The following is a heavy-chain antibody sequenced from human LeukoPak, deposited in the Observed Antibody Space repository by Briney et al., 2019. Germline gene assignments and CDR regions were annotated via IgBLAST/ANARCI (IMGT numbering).Heavy chain of an antibody. CDR3: AKAARYYYDSSGYTN. CDR2: ISGSGGST. D-gene: IGHD3-22*01. Sequence: QAGGSLRLSCAASGITNNSHSMTWVRQAPGKGLEWVSAISGSGGSTYYADSVKGRFTISRDNSKNTLYLQMNSLRAEDTAVYYCAKAARYYYDSSGYTNWGQGTLVTVSS. J-gene: IGHJ4*02. V-gene: IGHV3-23*01. CDR1: GITNNSHS.